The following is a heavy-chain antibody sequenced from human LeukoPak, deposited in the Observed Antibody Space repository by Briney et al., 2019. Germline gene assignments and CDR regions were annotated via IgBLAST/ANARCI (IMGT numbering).Heavy chain of an antibody. CDR1: GFTFSSYW. D-gene: IGHD1-26*01. CDR3: VRESRSGSYSGY. Sequence: GGSLRLSCAASGFTFSSYWMSWVRQAPGPGLEWVANINQGGSDKNYVDSRFTISRDNANTSLYLQMNSLRAEDTAVYYCVRESRSGSYSGYWGQGTLVTVSS. J-gene: IGHJ4*02. V-gene: IGHV3-7*01. CDR2: INQGGSDK.